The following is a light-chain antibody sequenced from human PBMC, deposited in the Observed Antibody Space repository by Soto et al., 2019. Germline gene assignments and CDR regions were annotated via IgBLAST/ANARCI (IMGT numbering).Light chain of an antibody. CDR1: QSVLDRSNNENL. Sequence: DIVMTQSPDSLTVSLGERATIKCKSSQSVLDRSNNENLLAWYQQRPGQSPRLVSYWASTRASGVPDRFTGSGSGTDFTLTISSLQAEDVAVYYCQQYYSTPYTFGQGTKVEIK. V-gene: IGKV4-1*01. J-gene: IGKJ2*01. CDR2: WAS. CDR3: QQYYSTPYT.